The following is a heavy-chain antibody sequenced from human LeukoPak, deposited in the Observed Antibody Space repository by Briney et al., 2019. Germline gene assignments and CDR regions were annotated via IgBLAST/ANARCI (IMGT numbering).Heavy chain of an antibody. CDR3: AKDAQLLWFGDPLRFDP. J-gene: IGHJ5*02. V-gene: IGHV3-23*01. Sequence: PGGSLRLSCAASGFTFSSYAMSWVRQAPGKGLEWVSAISGSGGSTYYADSVKGRFTISRDNSKNTLYLQMNSLRAEDTAVYYCAKDAQLLWFGDPLRFDPWGQGTLVTVSS. CDR1: GFTFSSYA. CDR2: ISGSGGST. D-gene: IGHD3-10*01.